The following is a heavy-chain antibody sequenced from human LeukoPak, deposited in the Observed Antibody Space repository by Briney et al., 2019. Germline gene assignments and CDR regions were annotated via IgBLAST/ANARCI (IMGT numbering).Heavy chain of an antibody. D-gene: IGHD3-16*02. V-gene: IGHV3-30*03. Sequence: GGSLRLSCAASGFTFDDYGMHWVRQAPGKGLEWVAVISYDGSNEYYADSVKGRFIISRDNSKNTLFLQMNSLRPEDTAVYYCARSTLGGIIVIGDYWGQGTLVTVS. CDR1: GFTFDDYG. CDR2: ISYDGSNE. CDR3: ARSTLGGIIVIGDY. J-gene: IGHJ4*02.